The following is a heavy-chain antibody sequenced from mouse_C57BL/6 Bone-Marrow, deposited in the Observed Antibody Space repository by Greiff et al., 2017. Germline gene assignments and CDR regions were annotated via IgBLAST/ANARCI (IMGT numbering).Heavy chain of an antibody. D-gene: IGHD1-1*01. CDR3: AKLTTVVATGEYAMDY. CDR2: IWGGGST. V-gene: IGHV2-9*01. Sequence: QVQLKQSGPGLVAPSQSLSITCTVSGFSLTSYGVDWVRQPPGKGLEWLGVIWGGGSTNYNSALMSRLSISKDNSKSQVFLKMNSLQTDDTAMYYCAKLTTVVATGEYAMDYWGQGTSVTVSS. CDR1: GFSLTSYG. J-gene: IGHJ4*01.